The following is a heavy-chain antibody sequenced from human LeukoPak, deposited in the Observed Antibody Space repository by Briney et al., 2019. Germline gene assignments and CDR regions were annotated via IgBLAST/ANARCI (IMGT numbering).Heavy chain of an antibody. Sequence: GGSLRLSCAASGFTFSSYGMHWVRQAPGKGLEWVAFIRYDGSNKYYADSVKGRFTISRDNYKNTLYLQMNSLRAEDTALYYCAKENYGSGSYYNTRAEYFQHWGQGTLVTVSS. V-gene: IGHV3-30*02. CDR3: AKENYGSGSYYNTRAEYFQH. D-gene: IGHD3-10*01. CDR2: IRYDGSNK. J-gene: IGHJ1*01. CDR1: GFTFSSYG.